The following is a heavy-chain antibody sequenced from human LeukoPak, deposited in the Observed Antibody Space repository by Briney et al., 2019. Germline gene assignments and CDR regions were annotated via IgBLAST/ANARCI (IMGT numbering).Heavy chain of an antibody. J-gene: IGHJ5*02. D-gene: IGHD3-22*01. CDR2: ISSSSDYI. Sequence: KPGGSLRLSCAASGFTFSSYSMNWVRQAPGKGLEWVSSISSSSDYIHYADSMKGRFTISRDNAKNSLYLQMNSLRAEDTAIYYCARGVAYYYDFSGYGSWFDPWGQGTLVTVSS. CDR1: GFTFSSYS. V-gene: IGHV3-21*04. CDR3: ARGVAYYYDFSGYGSWFDP.